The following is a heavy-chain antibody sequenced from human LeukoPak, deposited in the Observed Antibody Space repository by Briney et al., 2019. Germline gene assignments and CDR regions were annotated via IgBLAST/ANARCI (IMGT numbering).Heavy chain of an antibody. CDR3: ARDLHPRRRYYGMDV. V-gene: IGHV3-33*01. Sequence: PGGSLRLSCAASGFTFSSYGMHWVRQAPGKGLEWVAVIWYDGSNKYYADSVKGRFTISRDNSKNTLYLLMNSLRAEDTAVYYCARDLHPRRRYYGMDVWGQGTTVTVSS. J-gene: IGHJ6*02. D-gene: IGHD1-14*01. CDR1: GFTFSSYG. CDR2: IWYDGSNK.